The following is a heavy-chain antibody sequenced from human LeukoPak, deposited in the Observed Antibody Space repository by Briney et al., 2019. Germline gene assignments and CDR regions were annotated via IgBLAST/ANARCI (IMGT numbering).Heavy chain of an antibody. V-gene: IGHV1-69*13. Sequence: ASVKVSCKASGGTFSIYAISWVRQAPGQGLEWMGGIIPIFGTANYAQKFQGRVTITADESTSTAYMELSSLRSEDTAVYYCARGSGSYRAPFDYWGQGTLVTVSS. CDR3: ARGSGSYRAPFDY. CDR2: IIPIFGTA. D-gene: IGHD3-10*01. J-gene: IGHJ4*02. CDR1: GGTFSIYA.